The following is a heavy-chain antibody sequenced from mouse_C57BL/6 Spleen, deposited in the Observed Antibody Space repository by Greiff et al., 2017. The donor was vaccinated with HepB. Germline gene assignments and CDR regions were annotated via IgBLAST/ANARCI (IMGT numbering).Heavy chain of an antibody. Sequence: QVQLQQPGAELVMPGASVKLSCKASGYTFTSYWMHWVKQRPGQGLEWIGEIDPSDSYNNYNQKFKGKSTLTVDKSSSTAYMQLSSLTSEDSAGYYCARNDGYCAYWGQGTLVTVSA. J-gene: IGHJ3*01. CDR1: GYTFTSYW. D-gene: IGHD2-3*01. V-gene: IGHV1-69*01. CDR3: ARNDGYCAY. CDR2: IDPSDSYN.